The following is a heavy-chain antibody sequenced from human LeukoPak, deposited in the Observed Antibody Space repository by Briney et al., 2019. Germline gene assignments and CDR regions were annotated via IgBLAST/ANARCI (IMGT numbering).Heavy chain of an antibody. D-gene: IGHD4-17*01. CDR3: ARLDGYTVTKEYFQH. CDR2: INPNSGGT. V-gene: IGHV1-2*02. CDR1: GYTFSGYY. J-gene: IGHJ1*01. Sequence: GASVKVSCKASGYTFSGYYIHWVRQAPGQGLEWMGWINPNSGGTNYAQKFQGRVTMTRDTSISTAYMELSRLRSDDTAVYYCARLDGYTVTKEYFQHWGQGTLVTVSS.